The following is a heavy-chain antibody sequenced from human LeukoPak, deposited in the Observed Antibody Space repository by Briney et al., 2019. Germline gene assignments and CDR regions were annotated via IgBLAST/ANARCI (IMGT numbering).Heavy chain of an antibody. V-gene: IGHV4-38-2*02. CDR3: ARGDDSSGYPHFDY. J-gene: IGHJ4*02. CDR1: GYSISSGYY. D-gene: IGHD3-22*01. Sequence: PSETLSLTCTVSGYSISSGYYWGWIRQPPGKGLEWIGSIYHSGSTYYNPSLKSRVTISVDTSKNQFSLKLSSVTAADTAVYYCARGDDSSGYPHFDYWGQGTLVTVSS. CDR2: IYHSGST.